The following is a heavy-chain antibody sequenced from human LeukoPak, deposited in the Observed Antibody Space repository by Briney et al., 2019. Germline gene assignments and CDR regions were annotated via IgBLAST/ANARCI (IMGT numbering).Heavy chain of an antibody. J-gene: IGHJ4*02. CDR2: TRNKPNGYTT. CDR3: VRVRHGDYFDY. V-gene: IGHV3-72*01. D-gene: IGHD4-17*01. Sequence: GGSLRLSCAASGFSITDHYTDWVRQAPGKGLEWVGRTRNKPNGYTTDYGTSVKGRFIVSRDDSENSLYLQMNGLKTEDTAVYYCVRVRHGDYFDYWGQGTLVTVSS. CDR1: GFSITDHY.